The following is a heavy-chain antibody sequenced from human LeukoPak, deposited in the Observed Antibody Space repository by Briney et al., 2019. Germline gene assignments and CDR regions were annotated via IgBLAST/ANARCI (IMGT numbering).Heavy chain of an antibody. CDR2: ISGSGGST. V-gene: IGHV3-23*01. CDR3: AKTTGNYYKYFDD. CDR1: GFTFSSYV. Sequence: PGGSLRLSCAASGFTFSSYVMSWVRQAPGKGLEWVSSISGSGGSTYYADSVRGRFTISRDNSKNTLYVQMNSLRAEDTAVYFCAKTTGNYYKYFDDRGQGTLVTVSS. D-gene: IGHD3-22*01. J-gene: IGHJ4*02.